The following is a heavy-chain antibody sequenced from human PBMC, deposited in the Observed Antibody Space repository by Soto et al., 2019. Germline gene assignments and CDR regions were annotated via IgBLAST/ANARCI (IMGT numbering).Heavy chain of an antibody. CDR1: GYTFTTYY. V-gene: IGHV1-8*01. Sequence: ASVKVSCKASGYTFTTYYINWVRQASGQGLEWMGWMNPNSGDTGYAQKFQDRVTMTRNTSMSTAYMELSSLTSEDTAIYFCARVVGYCTPGICPLGHWGQGTLVTVSS. CDR3: ARVVGYCTPGICPLGH. J-gene: IGHJ4*02. CDR2: MNPNSGDT. D-gene: IGHD2-8*01.